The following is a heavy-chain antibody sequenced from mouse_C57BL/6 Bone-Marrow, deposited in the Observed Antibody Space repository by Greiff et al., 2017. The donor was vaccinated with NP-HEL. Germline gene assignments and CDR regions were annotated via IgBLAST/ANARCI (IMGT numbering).Heavy chain of an antibody. J-gene: IGHJ3*01. CDR3: TRRWGKITTVEFAD. D-gene: IGHD1-1*01. CDR2: IYPGNSDT. Sequence: EVQLQQSGTVLARPGASVKMSCKTSGYTFTSYWMHWVKQRPGQGLEWIGAIYPGNSDTSYNQKFKGKAKLTAVPSARPSFLDLSRLTTEDTSVFDGTRRWGKITTVEFADWGQGTLVTVSA. CDR1: GYTFTSYW. V-gene: IGHV1-5*01.